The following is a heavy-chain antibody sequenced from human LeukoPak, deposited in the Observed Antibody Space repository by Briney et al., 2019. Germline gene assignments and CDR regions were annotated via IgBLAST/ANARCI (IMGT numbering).Heavy chain of an antibody. CDR1: GFTFSDYY. V-gene: IGHV3-11*04. D-gene: IGHD6-13*01. CDR2: ISSSGSML. J-gene: IGHJ4*02. Sequence: GGSLRLSCAVSGFTFSDYYMSWVRQAPGKGLEWVSYISSSGSMLHYADSVEGRFTISRDNAKNTLFLQMNSLRAEDTAVYYCAREQEHIAGAKDYWGQGTLVTFSS. CDR3: AREQEHIAGAKDY.